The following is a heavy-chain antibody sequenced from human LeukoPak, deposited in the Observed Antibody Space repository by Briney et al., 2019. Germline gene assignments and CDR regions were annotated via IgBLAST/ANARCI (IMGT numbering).Heavy chain of an antibody. J-gene: IGHJ5*02. CDR3: ARDGTYYYGSGSYLWFDP. CDR2: IQYDGSNK. CDR1: GFTFSSYG. D-gene: IGHD3-10*01. V-gene: IGHV3-30*02. Sequence: PGGSLRLSCAASGFTFSSYGMHCVRQAPGKGLEWVTFIQYDGSNKYYADSVKGRFTISRDNSKNTVYLQMNSLRTEDTAVYYCARDGTYYYGSGSYLWFDPWGQGTLVTVSS.